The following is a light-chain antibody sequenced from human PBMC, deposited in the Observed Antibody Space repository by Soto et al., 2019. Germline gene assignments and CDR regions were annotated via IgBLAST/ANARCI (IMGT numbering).Light chain of an antibody. CDR2: KAS. Sequence: DIQMTQSPSTLSASVGDRVTITCRASQSISSWLAWYQQKPGKAPKLLIYKASSLESGVPSRFSGSGSGTEFTLTIRSLQPDDFATYYCQQYNRTFCQGTKVEIK. V-gene: IGKV1-5*03. CDR1: QSISSW. CDR3: QQYNRT. J-gene: IGKJ1*01.